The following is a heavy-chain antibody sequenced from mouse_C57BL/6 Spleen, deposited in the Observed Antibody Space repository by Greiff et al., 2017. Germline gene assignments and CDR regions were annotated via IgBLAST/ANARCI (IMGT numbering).Heavy chain of an antibody. CDR1: GYTFTSYW. CDR3: ARRETTTVVREEYAMDY. V-gene: IGHV1-55*01. D-gene: IGHD1-1*01. J-gene: IGHJ4*01. CDR2: IYPGSGST. Sequence: QVQLQQPGAELVKPGASVKMSCKASGYTFTSYWITWVKPRPGQGLEWIGDIYPGSGSTNYNEKFKSKATPTVDTSSSTAYMQLSSLTSEDSAVYYCARRETTTVVREEYAMDYWGQGTSVTVSS.